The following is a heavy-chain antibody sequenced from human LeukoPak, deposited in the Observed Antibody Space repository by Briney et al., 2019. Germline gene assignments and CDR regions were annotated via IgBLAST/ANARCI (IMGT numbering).Heavy chain of an antibody. Sequence: GGSLRLSCAASGFTFSSYSMNWVRQAPGKGLEWVSYISSSSSTIYYADPVKGRFTISRDNAKNSLYLQMNSLRAEDTAVYYCARLGIITAAGSNDYWGQGTLVTVSS. D-gene: IGHD6-13*01. CDR3: ARLGIITAAGSNDY. CDR1: GFTFSSYS. CDR2: ISSSSSTI. V-gene: IGHV3-48*01. J-gene: IGHJ4*02.